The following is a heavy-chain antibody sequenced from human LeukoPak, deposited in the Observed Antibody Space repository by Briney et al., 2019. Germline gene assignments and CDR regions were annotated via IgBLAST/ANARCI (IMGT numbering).Heavy chain of an antibody. CDR2: INHSGST. CDR1: GGSFSGYY. D-gene: IGHD2-2*01. J-gene: IGHJ2*01. Sequence: SETLSLTCAVYGGSFSGYYWSWIRQPPGKGLEWIGEINHSGSTNYNPSLKSRVTISVDTSKNQFSLKLSSVPAADTAVYYCARGFPDIVVVPAAMLPDLWYFDLWGRGTLVTVSS. V-gene: IGHV4-34*01. CDR3: ARGFPDIVVVPAAMLPDLWYFDL.